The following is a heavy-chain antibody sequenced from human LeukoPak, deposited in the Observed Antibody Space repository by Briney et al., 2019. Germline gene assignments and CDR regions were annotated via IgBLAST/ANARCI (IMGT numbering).Heavy chain of an antibody. CDR3: ARSNFWSGRGYF. V-gene: IGHV1-2*02. CDR1: GYTFTGYY. D-gene: IGHD3-3*01. J-gene: IGHJ4*02. CDR2: INPNSGGT. Sequence: ASVKVSCKASGYTFTGYYMHWVRQAPGQGLEWMGWINPNSGGTNYAQKFPGRVTMTRDTSISTAYMELSRLRSDDTAVYYCARSNFWSGRGYFWGQGTLVTVSS.